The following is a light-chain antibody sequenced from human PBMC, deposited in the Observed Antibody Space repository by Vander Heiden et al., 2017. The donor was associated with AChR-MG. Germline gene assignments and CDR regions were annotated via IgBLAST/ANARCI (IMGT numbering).Light chain of an antibody. Sequence: QSALTQPRPVLGSSGQSVTILCTGTSSDVGGYNYVYWYQQHPGKAPKLVICDVNKRPSGVPDRFSGSKSGNTASLTISGLQAEDEADYYCCSYADSYTFVVFGGGTKLTVL. J-gene: IGLJ2*01. CDR2: DVN. CDR3: CSYADSYTFVV. CDR1: SSDVGGYNY. V-gene: IGLV2-11*01.